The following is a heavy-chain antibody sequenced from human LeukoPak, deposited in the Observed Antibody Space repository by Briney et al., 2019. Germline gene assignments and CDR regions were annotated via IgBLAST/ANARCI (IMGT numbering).Heavy chain of an antibody. V-gene: IGHV1-69*13. D-gene: IGHD6-6*01. Sequence: ASAKVSCKASGRTFSSYAISWVRQAPGQGLEWMGGIIPIFGTANYAQKFQGRVTITADESTSTAYMELSSLRSEDTAVYYCARALAARMAGYYFYYWDQGTLVTVSS. CDR1: GRTFSSYA. CDR2: IIPIFGTA. J-gene: IGHJ4*02. CDR3: ARALAARMAGYYFYY.